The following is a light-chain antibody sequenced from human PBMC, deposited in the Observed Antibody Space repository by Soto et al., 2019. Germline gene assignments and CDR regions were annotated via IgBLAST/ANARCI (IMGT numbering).Light chain of an antibody. CDR2: DVR. Sequence: QSVLAQPASGSGSPGQSITISCTGTSSDIGGFNYVSWYQQHPGKAPKLMIYDVRIRPSGVSNRFSGSKSGNTASLTISGLQTEDEADYYCASYTTSSPVAFGGGTKLTVL. J-gene: IGLJ2*01. CDR3: ASYTTSSPVA. CDR1: SSDIGGFNY. V-gene: IGLV2-14*01.